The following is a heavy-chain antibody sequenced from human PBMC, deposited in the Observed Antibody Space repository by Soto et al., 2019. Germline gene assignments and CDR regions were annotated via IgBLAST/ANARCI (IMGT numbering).Heavy chain of an antibody. CDR3: ARGFYYDSSGASPYSFAY. CDR1: GYTFSSSG. Sequence: QVQLVQSGAEVKKPGASVKVSCKASGYTFSSSGITWVRQAPGQGLERMGWISLYNGKTDYAQKLQDRVTMTTDTSTSTAHLELRSLRSDDTAVYFCARGFYYDSSGASPYSFAYWGPGTLVTVS. J-gene: IGHJ4*02. D-gene: IGHD3-22*01. V-gene: IGHV1-18*01. CDR2: ISLYNGKT.